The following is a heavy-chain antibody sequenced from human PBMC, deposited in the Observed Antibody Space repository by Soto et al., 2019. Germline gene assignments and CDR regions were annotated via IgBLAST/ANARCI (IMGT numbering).Heavy chain of an antibody. Sequence: LRLSCAASGFTFSSYWMHWVRQAPGKGLVWVSRINSDGSSTSYADSVKGRFTISRDNAKNTLYLQMNSLRAEDTAVYYCARDYYGSGSYFPYYYYYGMDVWGQGTTVTVSS. V-gene: IGHV3-74*01. CDR3: ARDYYGSGSYFPYYYYYGMDV. D-gene: IGHD3-10*01. CDR2: INSDGSST. J-gene: IGHJ6*02. CDR1: GFTFSSYW.